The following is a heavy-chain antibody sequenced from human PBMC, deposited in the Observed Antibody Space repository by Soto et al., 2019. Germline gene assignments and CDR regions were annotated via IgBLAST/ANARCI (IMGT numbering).Heavy chain of an antibody. CDR1: GGTFSTYG. CDR3: AREVDPYYGGNSLSLDY. V-gene: IGHV1-69*05. CDR2: IIPKFGTT. Sequence: QVQLVQSGAEVKKPGSSVKVSCKASGGTFSTYGINWVRLAPGQGLEWMGWIIPKFGTTKNAQKFQGRVTLTTDASTNKGYMEITYLRSEDTAVYFCAREVDPYYGGNSLSLDYWGQGTLVTVSS. J-gene: IGHJ4*02. D-gene: IGHD4-17*01.